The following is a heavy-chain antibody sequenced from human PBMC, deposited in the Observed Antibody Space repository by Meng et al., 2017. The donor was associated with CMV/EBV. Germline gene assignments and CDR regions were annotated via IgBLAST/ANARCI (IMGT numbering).Heavy chain of an antibody. CDR3: AKPTYCGGDCYWALFDY. Sequence: GESLKISCAASGFTFSSYAMSWVRQGPGKGLEWVSAISGSGGSTYYADSVKGRLTISRDNSKNTLYLQMNSLRAEDTAVYYCAKPTYCGGDCYWALFDYWGQGTLVTVSS. V-gene: IGHV3-23*01. D-gene: IGHD2-21*01. CDR1: GFTFSSYA. CDR2: ISGSGGST. J-gene: IGHJ4*02.